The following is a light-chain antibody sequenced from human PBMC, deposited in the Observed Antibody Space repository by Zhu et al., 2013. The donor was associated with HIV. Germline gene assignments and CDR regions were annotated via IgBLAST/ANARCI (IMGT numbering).Light chain of an antibody. V-gene: IGKV1-16*01. CDR3: QQYNLYWT. Sequence: DIQMTQSPSTLSASVGDRVTITCRASQGISSYLAWYQQKPGKAPKLLIYAASTLQSGVPSRFSGSGSGTDFTLTISSLQPDDFATYYCQQYNLYWTFGQGTQVELK. J-gene: IGKJ1*01. CDR2: AAS. CDR1: QGISSY.